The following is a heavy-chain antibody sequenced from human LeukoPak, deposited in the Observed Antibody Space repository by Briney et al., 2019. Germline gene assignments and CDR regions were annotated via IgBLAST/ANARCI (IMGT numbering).Heavy chain of an antibody. Sequence: GGSLRLSCAASGFTFSDYYMSWIRQAPGKGLEWVSYVSSSSSSTNYADSVKGRFTISRDNAKNSLYLQMNSLRAEDTAVYYCARDLEYCSGGSCYPLNMDVWGQGTTVTVSS. D-gene: IGHD2-15*01. CDR3: ARDLEYCSGGSCYPLNMDV. V-gene: IGHV3-11*05. J-gene: IGHJ6*02. CDR1: GFTFSDYY. CDR2: VSSSSSST.